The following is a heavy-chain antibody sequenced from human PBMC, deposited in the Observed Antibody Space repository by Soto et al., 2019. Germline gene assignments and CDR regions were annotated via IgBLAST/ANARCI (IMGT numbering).Heavy chain of an antibody. CDR1: GGTFSSYT. CDR2: IIPILGIA. D-gene: IGHD2-2*01. Sequence: QVQLVQSGAEVKKPGSSVKVSCKASGGTFSSYTISWVRQAPGQGLEWMGRIIPILGIANYAQKFQGRVTITADKSTSTAYMELSSLRSEDTAVYYCAIVVPAASSNNYYMDVWGKGTTVTVSS. V-gene: IGHV1-69*02. CDR3: AIVVPAASSNNYYMDV. J-gene: IGHJ6*03.